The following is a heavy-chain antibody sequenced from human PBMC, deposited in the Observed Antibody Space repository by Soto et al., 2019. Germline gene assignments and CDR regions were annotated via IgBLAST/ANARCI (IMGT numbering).Heavy chain of an antibody. CDR1: GYTFTSYG. D-gene: IGHD3-16*01. Sequence: QVQLVQAGAEVKKPGASVKVSCKDSGYTFTSYGISWVRQAPGQGLEWMGWISAYNGNTNYAQKLQGRVTMTTDTSSSTAKMVLRRLISDDRAVYYCARDGGWGEGMSCDYWCQGSLVTCSS. CDR3: ARDGGWGEGMSCDY. V-gene: IGHV1-18*01. CDR2: ISAYNGNT. J-gene: IGHJ4*02.